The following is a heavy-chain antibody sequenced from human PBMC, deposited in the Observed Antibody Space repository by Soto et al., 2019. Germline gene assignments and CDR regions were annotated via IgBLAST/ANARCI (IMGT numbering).Heavy chain of an antibody. Sequence: SEPLSLTCAVYGGSFSGYYWSWIRQPPGKGLEWIGEINHSGSTNYNPSLKSRVTISVDTSKNQFSLKLSSVTAADTAVYYCARVAGYSPFMSGRVDAFHFSGQGTFVTVSS. CDR3: ARVAGYSPFMSGRVDAFHF. J-gene: IGHJ3*01. D-gene: IGHD6-19*01. CDR1: GGSFSGYY. CDR2: INHSGST. V-gene: IGHV4-34*01.